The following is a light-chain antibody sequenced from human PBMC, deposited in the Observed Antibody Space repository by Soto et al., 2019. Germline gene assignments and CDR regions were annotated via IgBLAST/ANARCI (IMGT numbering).Light chain of an antibody. V-gene: IGKV1-27*01. Sequence: DIQMTQSPSSLSASVGDRVTITCRTSQDISNYLAWYQQKPGKVPKLLIYAASTLQSGVPSRFSGGGSGTDFSLTISSLHPEDVATYYCQKYSIAPHTFGGGTKVEIQ. CDR3: QKYSIAPHT. CDR1: QDISNY. J-gene: IGKJ4*01. CDR2: AAS.